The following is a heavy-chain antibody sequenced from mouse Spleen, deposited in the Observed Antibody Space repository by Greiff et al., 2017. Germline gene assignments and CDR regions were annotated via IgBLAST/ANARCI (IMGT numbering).Heavy chain of an antibody. D-gene: IGHD2-10*02. CDR1: GFTFSSYA. V-gene: IGHV5-9-1*02. CDR2: ISSGGDYI. Sequence: EVMLVESGEGLVKPGGSLKLSYAASGFTFSSYAMSWVRQTPEKRLEWVAYISSGGDYIYYADTVKGRFTISRDNARNTLYLQMSSLKSEDTAMYYCTLEGLLTYWYFDVWGTGTTVTVSS. J-gene: IGHJ1*03. CDR3: TLEGLLTYWYFDV.